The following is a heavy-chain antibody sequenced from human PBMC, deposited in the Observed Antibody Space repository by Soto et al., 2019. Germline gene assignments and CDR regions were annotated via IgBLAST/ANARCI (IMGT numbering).Heavy chain of an antibody. CDR1: GGSISSGGYY. CDR3: ASSYYGSGSYSSIYFDY. Sequence: TLSLTCTVSGGSISSGGYYWGWIRQHPGKGLERIGYIYYSGSTYYIPSLKSRVTISVDTSKNQFSLKLSSVTAADTAVYYCASSYYGSGSYSSIYFDYWGQGTLVTVSS. D-gene: IGHD3-10*01. V-gene: IGHV4-31*02. CDR2: IYYSGST. J-gene: IGHJ4*02.